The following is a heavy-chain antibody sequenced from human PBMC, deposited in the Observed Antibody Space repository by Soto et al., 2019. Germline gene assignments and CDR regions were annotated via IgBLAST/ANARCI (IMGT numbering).Heavy chain of an antibody. CDR2: IYHSGST. J-gene: IGHJ4*02. CDR3: ARRWGPTFDF. V-gene: IGHV4-30-2*02. D-gene: IGHD1-26*01. Sequence: SETLSLTCAVSGGSISSGGYSWSWIRQPPGKGLEWIGYIYHSGSTYYNPSLKSRVTISVDRSKNQFSLKLSSVTAADTAVYYCARRWGPTFDFWGQGTLVTVPQ. CDR1: GGSISSGGYS.